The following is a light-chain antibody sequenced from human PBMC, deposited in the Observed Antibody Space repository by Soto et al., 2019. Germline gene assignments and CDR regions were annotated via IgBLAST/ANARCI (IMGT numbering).Light chain of an antibody. Sequence: QLVLTQSSSASASLGSSVTLTCTLSSGHSSYIIAWHQQQPGKAPRYLMKLEGSGIYNKGSGVPDRLSGSSSGADRDLTISNLQSEDEADYYCETWVSDTHVVFGGGTKLTVL. CDR2: LEGSGIY. J-gene: IGLJ2*01. V-gene: IGLV4-60*03. CDR3: ETWVSDTHVV. CDR1: SGHSSYI.